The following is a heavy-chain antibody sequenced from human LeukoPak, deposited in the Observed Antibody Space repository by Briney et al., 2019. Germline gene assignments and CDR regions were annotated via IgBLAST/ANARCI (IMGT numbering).Heavy chain of an antibody. V-gene: IGHV3-48*01. D-gene: IGHD2-2*01. CDR1: GFTFSSYS. CDR2: ISSSSSTM. J-gene: IGHJ4*02. Sequence: GGSLRLPCAASGFTFSSYSMNWVRQAPGKGLEWVSYISSSSSTMYYADSVKGRFTVSRDNAKNSLYLQMNSLRAEDTAVYYCARDLCTNTICSFDYWGQGTLVTVSS. CDR3: ARDLCTNTICSFDY.